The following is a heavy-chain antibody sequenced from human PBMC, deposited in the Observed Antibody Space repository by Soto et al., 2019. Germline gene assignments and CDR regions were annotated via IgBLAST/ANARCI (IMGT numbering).Heavy chain of an antibody. V-gene: IGHV3-74*03. Sequence: GGSLRLSCAASGFTFNTYWMHWVRQAPGKGLVWVSRIDPFGRATKYADSVEGRFTTSRDNAKNTLYLQMDFLAAEDTAVYYCGIVFRTIGGRPKFFDLRGQGTLVTVSS. CDR2: IDPFGRAT. D-gene: IGHD1-1*01. CDR1: GFTFNTYW. CDR3: GIVFRTIGGRPKFFDL. J-gene: IGHJ4*02.